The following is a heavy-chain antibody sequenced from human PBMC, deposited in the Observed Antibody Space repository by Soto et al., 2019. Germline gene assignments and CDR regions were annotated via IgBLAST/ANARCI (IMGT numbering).Heavy chain of an antibody. Sequence: SVKVSCKASGGTFSSYTISWVRQAPGQGLEWMGRIIPILGIANYAQKFQGRVTITADKSTSTAYMELSSLRSEDTAVYYCARPGVAAAGYYYYYYGMDVWGQGTTVTVSS. J-gene: IGHJ6*02. V-gene: IGHV1-69*02. CDR3: ARPGVAAAGYYYYYYGMDV. D-gene: IGHD6-13*01. CDR1: GGTFSSYT. CDR2: IIPILGIA.